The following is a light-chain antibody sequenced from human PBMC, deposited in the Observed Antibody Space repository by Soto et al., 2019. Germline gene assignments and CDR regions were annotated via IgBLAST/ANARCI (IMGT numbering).Light chain of an antibody. V-gene: IGLV1-51*01. CDR2: DNN. CDR1: SSNIANNY. CDR3: GAWDSSLSAVL. Sequence: QSVLTQPPSVSAAPGQKVTISCSGSSSNIANNYVSWYQQLPGTAPKLLIYDNNKRPSGIPDRFSGSKSGTSATLDITGLQTGDEADYYCGAWDSSLSAVLFGGGTQLTVL. J-gene: IGLJ2*01.